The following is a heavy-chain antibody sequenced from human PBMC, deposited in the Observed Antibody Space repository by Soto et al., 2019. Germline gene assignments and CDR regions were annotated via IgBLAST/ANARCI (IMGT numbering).Heavy chain of an antibody. Sequence: PGGSLRLSGAASGFAFSTYAMTWVRQAPGKGLEWVSRITDSGGTTDYTDSVKGRFTISRDNSKNTLYLQMNNLRADDTAIYYCAKDGCSSASCYSNYWGQGTLVTVSS. CDR1: GFAFSTYA. CDR3: AKDGCSSASCYSNY. CDR2: ITDSGGTT. D-gene: IGHD2-2*01. J-gene: IGHJ4*02. V-gene: IGHV3-23*01.